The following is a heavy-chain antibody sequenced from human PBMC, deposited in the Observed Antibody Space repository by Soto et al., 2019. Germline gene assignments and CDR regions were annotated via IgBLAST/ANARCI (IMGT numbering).Heavy chain of an antibody. V-gene: IGHV4-38-2*02. D-gene: IGHD1-7*01. CDR3: ARDGNWNYGDFDY. CDR2: IYHSGST. CDR1: GYSISSGYY. Sequence: SETLSLTCTVSGYSISSGYYWGWIRQPPGKGLEWIGSIYHSGSTYYNPSLKSRVTISVDTSKNQFSLKLSSVTAADTAVYYCARDGNWNYGDFDYWGQGTLVTVSS. J-gene: IGHJ4*02.